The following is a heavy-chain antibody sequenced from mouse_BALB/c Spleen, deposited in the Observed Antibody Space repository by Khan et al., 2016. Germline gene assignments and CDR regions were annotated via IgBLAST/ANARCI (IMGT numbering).Heavy chain of an antibody. V-gene: IGHV9-3-1*01. J-gene: IGHJ3*01. CDR1: GYTFTNYG. CDR2: INTYTGEP. Sequence: QIQLVQSGPELKKPGETVKIYCKASGYTFTNYGMNWVKQAPGKGLKWMGWINTYTGEPTYADDFKGRFAFSLETSASTAYLQTNNLKNEDTATYFCARDVITTTGASAYWGQGTLVTVSA. CDR3: ARDVITTTGASAY. D-gene: IGHD2-4*01.